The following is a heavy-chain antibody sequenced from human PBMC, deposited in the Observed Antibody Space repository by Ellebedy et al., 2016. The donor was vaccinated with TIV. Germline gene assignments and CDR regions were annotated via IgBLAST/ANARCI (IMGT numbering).Heavy chain of an antibody. V-gene: IGHV3-7*01. CDR2: IKPDGSDK. J-gene: IGHJ4*02. D-gene: IGHD2/OR15-2a*01. Sequence: GESLKISXAASGFSFDDYGMNWVRQAPGKGLEWVANIKPDGSDKYYVDSLKGRFTISRDNAKNSLYLQMNSLRAEDTAVYYCVRDSNYGDYWGQGTQVTVSS. CDR3: VRDSNYGDY. CDR1: GFSFDDYG.